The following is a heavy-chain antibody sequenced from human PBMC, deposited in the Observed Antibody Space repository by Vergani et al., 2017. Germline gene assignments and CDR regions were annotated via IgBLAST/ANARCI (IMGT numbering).Heavy chain of an antibody. J-gene: IGHJ4*02. CDR3: ARALDEGIVVVPAALFDY. Sequence: QVQLQESGPGLVTPSQTLSLTCTVSGGSISSGGYYWSWIRQHPGKGLELIGYIYYSGNTYYNPSLKSRVTISVDTSKNQFSLKLSSVTAADTAVYYCARALDEGIVVVPAALFDYWGQGTLVTVSS. D-gene: IGHD2-2*01. V-gene: IGHV4-31*03. CDR1: GGSISSGGYY. CDR2: IYYSGNT.